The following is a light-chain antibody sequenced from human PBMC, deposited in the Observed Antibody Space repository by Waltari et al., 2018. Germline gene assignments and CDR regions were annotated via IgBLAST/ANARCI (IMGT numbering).Light chain of an antibody. CDR2: GKD. J-gene: IGLJ1*01. V-gene: IGLV3-19*01. Sequence: SSELTQDPAVSVALGQTVRITCQGDSLRRYYASWYQQKPGQAPLLVFYGKDRRPSGIPDRFSGSSSGNTASLIISGAQAEDEAVDYCNSGDDGGGHFAFGTGTGVTVL. CDR1: SLRRYY. CDR3: NSGDDGGGHFA.